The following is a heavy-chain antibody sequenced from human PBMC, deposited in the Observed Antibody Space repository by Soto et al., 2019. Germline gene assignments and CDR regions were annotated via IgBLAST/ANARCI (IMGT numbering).Heavy chain of an antibody. D-gene: IGHD5-18*01. CDR2: IYYSGST. J-gene: IGHJ6*02. Sequence: LSLTCSVSGGSINRYYGSWVRQPPRKRLEWIGYIYYSGSTNYNPSLKSRVTISVDTSKNQFSLKLSSVTAADTAVYYCASGYPPARGRDYYYYGMDVWGQGTTVTGLL. CDR1: GGSINRYY. CDR3: ASGYPPARGRDYYYYGMDV. V-gene: IGHV4-59*01.